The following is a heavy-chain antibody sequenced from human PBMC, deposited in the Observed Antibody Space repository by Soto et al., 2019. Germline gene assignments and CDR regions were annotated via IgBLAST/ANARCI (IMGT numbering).Heavy chain of an antibody. V-gene: IGHV4-59*01. J-gene: IGHJ6*02. CDR2: IYDTGISGYTPST. Sequence: PXETLSLTCSVSGASITSSDWSGIRRPPGKGLEWIAYIYDTGISGYTPSTSYNPSLKSRVTMSVDTSKSQFSLKLTSVTAADTAVYYCARGEDAFFYYGLDVWGQGITVTVSS. CDR1: GASITSSD. CDR3: ARGEDAFFYYGLDV.